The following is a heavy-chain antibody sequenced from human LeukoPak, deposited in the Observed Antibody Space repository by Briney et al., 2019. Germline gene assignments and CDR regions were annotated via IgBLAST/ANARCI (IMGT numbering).Heavy chain of an antibody. CDR1: GFTFSSYW. CDR2: IKEDGSER. D-gene: IGHD5-24*01. CDR3: VSEGYSYYGMDV. Sequence: PGRSLRLSCAASGFTFSSYWMSWVRLAPGKGLEWVANIKEDGSERNYVDSVKGRFTISRDNAKNSLYLQMNSLRVADTAVYYCVSEGYSYYGMDVWGQGTTVTVSS. J-gene: IGHJ6*02. V-gene: IGHV3-7*01.